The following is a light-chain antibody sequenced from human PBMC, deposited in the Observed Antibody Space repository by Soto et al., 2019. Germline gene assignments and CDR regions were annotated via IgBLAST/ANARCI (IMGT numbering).Light chain of an antibody. Sequence: QSALTQPRSVSESPGQSVTISCTGTSCDVGGYNYVSWYQQHPGKAPKLMIYDVSKRPSGVPDRFSGSKSGNTASLTISGLRAEDEADYYCCSYAGTPYVFGNGTKVTVL. J-gene: IGLJ1*01. CDR2: DVS. V-gene: IGLV2-11*01. CDR1: SCDVGGYNY. CDR3: CSYAGTPYV.